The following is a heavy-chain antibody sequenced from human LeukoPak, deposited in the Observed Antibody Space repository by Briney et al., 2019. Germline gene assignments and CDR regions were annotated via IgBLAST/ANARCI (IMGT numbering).Heavy chain of an antibody. Sequence: ASVKVSCKVSGYTLTELSMHWVRQAPGKGLEWMGGFDPEDGETIYAQKFQGRVTMTEDTSTDTAYMELSSLRSDDTAVYYCARVEGHSGSYWSFDYWGQGTLVTVSS. CDR1: GYTLTELS. V-gene: IGHV1-24*01. D-gene: IGHD1-26*01. CDR2: FDPEDGET. CDR3: ARVEGHSGSYWSFDY. J-gene: IGHJ4*02.